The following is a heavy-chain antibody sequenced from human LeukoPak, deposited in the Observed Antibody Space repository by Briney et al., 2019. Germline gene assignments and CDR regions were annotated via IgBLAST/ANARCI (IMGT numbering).Heavy chain of an antibody. V-gene: IGHV1-2*04. D-gene: IGHD5-12*01. CDR2: INPNSGGT. J-gene: IGHJ6*02. Sequence: ASVKVSCKASGYTFTGYYMHWVRQAPGQGLEWMGWINPNSGGTNYAQKLQGWVTMTRDTSISTAYMELSRLRSDDTAVYYCAGSVRGSGYSYYYGMDVWAKGPRSPSP. CDR1: GYTFTGYY. CDR3: AGSVRGSGYSYYYGMDV.